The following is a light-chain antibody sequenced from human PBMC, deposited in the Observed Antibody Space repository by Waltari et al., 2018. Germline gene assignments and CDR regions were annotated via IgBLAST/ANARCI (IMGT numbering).Light chain of an antibody. J-gene: IGKJ4*01. Sequence: IVLKQSPGTLSLSPGERATISCRASQSVASSYLGWYQQKPGQAPRLLIFGSSKRASGIPDRFSGSWSGTDFTLTINGVEPEYFAVYYCQQYGRSLTFGGGTKVEI. CDR2: GSS. CDR3: QQYGRSLT. CDR1: QSVASSY. V-gene: IGKV3-20*01.